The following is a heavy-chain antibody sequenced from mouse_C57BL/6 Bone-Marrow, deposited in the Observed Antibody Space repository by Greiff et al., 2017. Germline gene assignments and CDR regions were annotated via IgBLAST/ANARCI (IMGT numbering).Heavy chain of an antibody. CDR1: GYTFTDYE. J-gene: IGHJ2*01. D-gene: IGHD4-1*02. V-gene: IGHV1-15*01. Sequence: QVQLQQSGAELVRPGASVTLSCKASGYTFTDYEMHWVKQTPVHGLEWIGAIDPETGGTAYNQKFKGKAILTADKSSSTAYMELRSLTSEDSAVYYCTSTGTTRVYFDYWGKGTTLTVAS. CDR2: IDPETGGT. CDR3: TSTGTTRVYFDY.